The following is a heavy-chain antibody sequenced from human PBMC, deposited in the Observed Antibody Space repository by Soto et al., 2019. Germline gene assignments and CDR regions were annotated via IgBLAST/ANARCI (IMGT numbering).Heavy chain of an antibody. CDR2: ISAYNGNT. Sequence: GASVKVSCKASGHTFTSYGISWVRQAPGQGLEWKGWISAYNGNTNYAQKLQGRVTMTTDTSTSTAYMELRSLRSDDTAVYYCARERVAVAGTKAFDIWGQGTMVTVSS. CDR3: ARERVAVAGTKAFDI. CDR1: GHTFTSYG. D-gene: IGHD6-19*01. V-gene: IGHV1-18*04. J-gene: IGHJ3*02.